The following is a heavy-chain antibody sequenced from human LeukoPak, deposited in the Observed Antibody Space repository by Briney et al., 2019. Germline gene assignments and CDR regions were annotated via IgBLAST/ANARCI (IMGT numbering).Heavy chain of an antibody. CDR1: GFTSSSYS. J-gene: IGHJ4*02. D-gene: IGHD1-26*01. Sequence: PGGSLRLSCAASGFTSSSYSMNWVRQAPGKGLGWVSLISVSGVTTYYADSVKGRFTISRDNSKNTLYLQMNSLRDEDTAVYYCAKSLGGANNFDYWGQGTLVTVSS. V-gene: IGHV3-23*01. CDR2: ISVSGVTT. CDR3: AKSLGGANNFDY.